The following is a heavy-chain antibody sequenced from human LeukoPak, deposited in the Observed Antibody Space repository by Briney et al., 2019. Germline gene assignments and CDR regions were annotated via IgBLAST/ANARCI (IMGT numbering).Heavy chain of an antibody. Sequence: GGSLRLSCAASGFTLSSYWMSWVRQAPGKGLEWVANIKQDGSEIYYVDSVKGRFTISRDNAKNSLYLDMNSLRAEDTAVYYCARLVRIYDAFEIWGQGTMVTVSS. D-gene: IGHD2-2*01. J-gene: IGHJ3*02. CDR1: GFTLSSYW. CDR3: ARLVRIYDAFEI. V-gene: IGHV3-7*05. CDR2: IKQDGSEI.